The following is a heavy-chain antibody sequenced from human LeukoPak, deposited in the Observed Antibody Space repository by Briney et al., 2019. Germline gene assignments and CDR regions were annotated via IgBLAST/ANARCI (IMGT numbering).Heavy chain of an antibody. CDR2: INHTGGT. CDR1: GGSLSGAY. CDR3: ARGPVRLARPFDY. J-gene: IGHJ4*02. D-gene: IGHD3-9*01. Sequence: SETLSLTCSVQGGSLSGAYWTWIRQPPGKGLEWIGEINHTGGTNYNPSLKSRVTMSADTPKNQFSLNLTSVTAADTAVYYCARGPVRLARPFDYWGQGTLVTVSS. V-gene: IGHV4-34*01.